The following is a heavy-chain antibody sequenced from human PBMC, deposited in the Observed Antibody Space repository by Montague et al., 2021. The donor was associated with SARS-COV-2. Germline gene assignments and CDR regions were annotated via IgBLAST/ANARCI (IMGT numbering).Heavy chain of an antibody. CDR2: IYYSGST. CDR1: GGSISSSSYY. Sequence: SETLSLTCTVSGGSISSSSYYWDWIRQPPGKGLEWIGSIYYSGSTYYNPSLKSRVTISVDTSKNQFSLKLSSVTAADTAVYYCARRDGYCSSTRCPHWFDPWGQGTLVTVSS. D-gene: IGHD2-2*01. CDR3: ARRDGYCSSTRCPHWFDP. V-gene: IGHV4-39*07. J-gene: IGHJ5*02.